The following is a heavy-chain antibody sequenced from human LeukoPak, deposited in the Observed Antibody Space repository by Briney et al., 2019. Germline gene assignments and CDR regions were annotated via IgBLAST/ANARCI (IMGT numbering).Heavy chain of an antibody. Sequence: GGSLRLSCAASGFTFDDYSMHWVRQAPGKGLEWVAGISWHSRSIGYADSVKGRFTISRDNAKNSLYLQMNSLRAEDTALYYCARCSRSSTDCYSEFDIWGQGTMVTVSS. CDR1: GFTFDDYS. CDR2: ISWHSRSI. V-gene: IGHV3-9*01. J-gene: IGHJ3*02. CDR3: ARCSRSSTDCYSEFDI. D-gene: IGHD2-2*02.